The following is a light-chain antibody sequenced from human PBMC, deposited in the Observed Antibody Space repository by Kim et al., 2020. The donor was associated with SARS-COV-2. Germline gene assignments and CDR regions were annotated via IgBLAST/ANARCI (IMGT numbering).Light chain of an antibody. Sequence: DIQMTQSPSTLSAHVGDRVIITCRASQSVGGWLTWYQHKPGKAPKLLIYGASILESGVPSRFSGSGSGTEFTLTISSLQPDDFATYYCQQYSTYSFTFGPGTKVDIK. CDR1: QSVGGW. CDR2: GAS. V-gene: IGKV1-5*03. J-gene: IGKJ3*01. CDR3: QQYSTYSFT.